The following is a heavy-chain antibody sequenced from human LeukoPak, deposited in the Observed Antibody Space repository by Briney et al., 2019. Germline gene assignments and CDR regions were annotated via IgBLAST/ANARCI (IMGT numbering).Heavy chain of an antibody. CDR2: IYSGGST. CDR3: ARDSRGSSGWYSFDY. V-gene: IGHV3-53*01. J-gene: IGHJ4*02. D-gene: IGHD6-19*01. Sequence: GGSLRLSCAASGFTVSSNYMNWVRQAPGKGLEWVSVIYSGGSTYYADSVKGRFTISRDNSKNTLYLQMNSLRAEGTAVYYCARDSRGSSGWYSFDYWGQGTLVTVSS. CDR1: GFTVSSNY.